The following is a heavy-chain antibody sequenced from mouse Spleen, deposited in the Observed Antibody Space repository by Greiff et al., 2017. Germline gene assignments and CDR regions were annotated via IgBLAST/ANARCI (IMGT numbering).Heavy chain of an antibody. CDR1: GYSITSGYY. J-gene: IGHJ4*01. D-gene: IGHD3-1*01. Sequence: EVQVVESGPGLVKPSQSLSLTCSVTGYSITSGYYWNWIRQFPGNKLEWMGYISYDGSNNYNPSLKNRISITRDTSKNQFFLKLNSVTTEDTATCYCARQLGRDAMDYWGQGTSVTVSS. CDR2: ISYDGSN. V-gene: IGHV3-6*02. CDR3: ARQLGRDAMDY.